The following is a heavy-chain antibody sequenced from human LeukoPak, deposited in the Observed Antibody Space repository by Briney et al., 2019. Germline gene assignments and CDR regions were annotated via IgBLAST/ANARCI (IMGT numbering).Heavy chain of an antibody. D-gene: IGHD3-22*01. J-gene: IGHJ1*01. CDR2: ISAYNGNT. CDR1: GYTFTGYY. V-gene: IGHV1-18*04. Sequence: ASVKVSCKASGYTFTGYYMHWVRQAPGQGLEWMGWISAYNGNTNYAQKLQGRVTMTTDTSTSTAYMELRSLRSDDTAVYYCARVHYDSSGYYAGYLQHWGQGTLVTVSS. CDR3: ARVHYDSSGYYAGYLQH.